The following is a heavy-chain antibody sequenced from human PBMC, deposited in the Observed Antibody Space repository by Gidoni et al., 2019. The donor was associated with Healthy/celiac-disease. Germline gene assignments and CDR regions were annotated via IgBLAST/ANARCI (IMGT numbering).Heavy chain of an antibody. V-gene: IGHV3-30*18. CDR2: ISYDGSNK. CDR1: GFTFSSYG. D-gene: IGHD3-22*01. Sequence: QVQLVESGGGVVQPGRSLRLSCAASGFTFSSYGMHWVRQAPGKGLEWVAIISYDGSNKYYADSVKDRFTISRDNSKNTLYLQMNSLRAEDTAVYYCAKDLKYYDTSGYLWWGQGTLVTVSS. CDR3: AKDLKYYDTSGYLW. J-gene: IGHJ4*02.